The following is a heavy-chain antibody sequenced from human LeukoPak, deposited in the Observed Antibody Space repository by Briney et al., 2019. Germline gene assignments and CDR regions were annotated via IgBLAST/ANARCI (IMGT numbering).Heavy chain of an antibody. CDR2: MRAYNGNT. V-gene: IGHV1-18*01. J-gene: IGHJ4*02. Sequence: ASVKLSCKASGYTFTSYGISWVRQAPGQGIEWMGWMRAYNGNTNYAQKLQDRATMTRDTSTSPVYMELSSLRSEGTAVYYGAREDSSGWYVFDYWGQGSLVTVSS. D-gene: IGHD6-19*01. CDR3: AREDSSGWYVFDY. CDR1: GYTFTSYG.